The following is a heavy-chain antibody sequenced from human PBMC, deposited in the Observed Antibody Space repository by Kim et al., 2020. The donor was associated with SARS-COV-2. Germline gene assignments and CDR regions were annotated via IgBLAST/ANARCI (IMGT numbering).Heavy chain of an antibody. J-gene: IGHJ4*02. D-gene: IGHD3-3*01. V-gene: IGHV3-48*02. CDR3: AGPDFWSGYSVVY. CDR2: ISASSTPI. CDR1: GFTFSTYG. Sequence: GGSLRLSCVASGFTFSTYGMNWVRQAPGKGLEWISYISASSTPIYYADSVKGRFTISRDNAKNSLYLEMNSLRDADTAVYYCAGPDFWSGYSVVYWGQGNLVTVSS.